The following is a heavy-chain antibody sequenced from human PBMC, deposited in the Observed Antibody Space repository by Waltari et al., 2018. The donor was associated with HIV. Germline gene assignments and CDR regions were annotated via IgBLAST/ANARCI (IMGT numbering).Heavy chain of an antibody. Sequence: EVQLVESGGGLVQPGRSLRLSCAASGFTFDDYALQWVRQAPGKGLEWVSGINWNSGSIAYADSVKGRFTISRDNAKSSLYLQTNSLRVEDTALYYCAKDVRPGGITIFGVAFGYWGQGTLVTVSS. CDR2: INWNSGSI. J-gene: IGHJ4*02. V-gene: IGHV3-9*01. CDR3: AKDVRPGGITIFGVAFGY. CDR1: GFTFDDYA. D-gene: IGHD3-3*01.